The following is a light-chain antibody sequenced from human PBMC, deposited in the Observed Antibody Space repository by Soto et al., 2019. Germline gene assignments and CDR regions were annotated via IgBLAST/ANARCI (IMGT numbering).Light chain of an antibody. V-gene: IGKV1-5*01. Sequence: DIQMTQSPSTLSASVGDRVTITCRASQSISSWLAWYQQKPGKAPKLLIYDASSLESGVPSRFSGSGSGTEFTLTLSSLQPDDFATYYCQQYNSYWTFGQGTTVDIK. CDR3: QQYNSYWT. J-gene: IGKJ1*01. CDR1: QSISSW. CDR2: DAS.